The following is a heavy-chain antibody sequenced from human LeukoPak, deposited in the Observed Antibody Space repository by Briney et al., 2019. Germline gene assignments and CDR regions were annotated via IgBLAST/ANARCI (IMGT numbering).Heavy chain of an antibody. J-gene: IGHJ4*02. D-gene: IGHD4-23*01. CDR1: GFTFSSYA. CDR3: AKKETVVSPGNYFDH. CDR2: ISGSGGST. Sequence: PGGSLRLSCAASGFTFSSYAMSWVRQAPGEGLEWVSAISGSGGSTYYADSVRGRFTISRDNAKNTLYLQMNSLRAQDTAVYYCAKKETVVSPGNYFDHWGQGTLVTVSS. V-gene: IGHV3-23*01.